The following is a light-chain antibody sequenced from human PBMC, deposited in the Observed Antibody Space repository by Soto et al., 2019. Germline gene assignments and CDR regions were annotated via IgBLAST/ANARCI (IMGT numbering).Light chain of an antibody. CDR3: QRYNNWPLT. CDR2: DTS. Sequence: EIVMTQSPATLSVSPGERATLSCRASQIVSSDLAWYHHKPGQTPRLLIYDTSTRATGVPARFSGSRSGTEFTLTINSLQSEDFAVYYCQRYNNWPLTFGGGTKVDIK. CDR1: QIVSSD. V-gene: IGKV3-15*01. J-gene: IGKJ4*01.